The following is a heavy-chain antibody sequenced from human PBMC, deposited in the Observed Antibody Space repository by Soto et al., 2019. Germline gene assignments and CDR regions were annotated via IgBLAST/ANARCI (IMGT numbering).Heavy chain of an antibody. V-gene: IGHV1-3*01. D-gene: IGHD6-13*01. CDR2: INADNGNT. J-gene: IGHJ5*02. CDR1: GYTFTSYA. CDR3: ARDGQQLAYWFDP. Sequence: ASVKVSCKASGYTFTSYAMHWVRQAPGQRLEWMGWINADNGNTKYSQKFQGRVTMTTDTSASTAYMELRSLRSDDTAVYYCARDGQQLAYWFDPWGQGTLVTVSS.